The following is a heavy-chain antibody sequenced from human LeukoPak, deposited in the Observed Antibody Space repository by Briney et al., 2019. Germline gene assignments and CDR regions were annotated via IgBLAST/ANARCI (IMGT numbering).Heavy chain of an antibody. V-gene: IGHV3-48*01. D-gene: IGHD6-19*01. CDR2: ISSSSSTI. Sequence: GGSLRLSCAASGFTFSSYSMNWVRQAPGKGLEWVSYISSSSSTIYYADSVKGRFTISRDNAKNSLYLQMNSLRAEDTAVYYCASSTARWLYYFDYWGQGTLVTVSS. CDR1: GFTFSSYS. J-gene: IGHJ4*02. CDR3: ASSTARWLYYFDY.